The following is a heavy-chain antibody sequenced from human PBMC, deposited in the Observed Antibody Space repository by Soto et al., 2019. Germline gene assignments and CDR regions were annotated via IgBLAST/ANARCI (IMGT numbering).Heavy chain of an antibody. CDR2: IIPIFGTA. CDR1: GGTFSSYA. CDR3: ARDIGLRSAAPNWFDP. J-gene: IGHJ5*02. Sequence: SVKVSCKASGGTFSSYAISWVRQAPGQGLEWMGGIIPIFGTANYAQKFQGRVTITADESTSTAYMELSSLRSEDTAVYYCARDIGLRSAAPNWFDPWGQGTLVTVSS. V-gene: IGHV1-69*13. D-gene: IGHD2-2*01.